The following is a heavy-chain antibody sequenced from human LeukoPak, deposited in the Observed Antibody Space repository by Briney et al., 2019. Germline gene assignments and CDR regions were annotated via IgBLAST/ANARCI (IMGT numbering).Heavy chain of an antibody. CDR3: ARGGYSYGLPKPYYFDY. Sequence: SETLSLTCAVYGGSFSGYYWSWIRQPPGKGLEWIGEINHSGSTNYNPSLKSRVTISVDTSKNQFSLKLSSVTAADTAVYYCARGGYSYGLPKPYYFDYWGQGTLVTVSS. CDR1: GGSFSGYY. D-gene: IGHD5-18*01. CDR2: INHSGST. J-gene: IGHJ4*02. V-gene: IGHV4-34*01.